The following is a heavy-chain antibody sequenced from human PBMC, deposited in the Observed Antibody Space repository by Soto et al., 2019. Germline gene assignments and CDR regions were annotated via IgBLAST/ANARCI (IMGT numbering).Heavy chain of an antibody. V-gene: IGHV3-48*01. J-gene: IGHJ4*02. CDR1: GFSFSSYS. D-gene: IGHD6-19*01. Sequence: PGGSLRLSCTASGFSFSSYSMNWVRQGPGKGLEWVSHISSRSSNIYYADSVKGRFTISRDNARNSLSLQMNSLRGEDTAVYYCARAGSGQWLVFDYWGQGALVTVSS. CDR3: ARAGSGQWLVFDY. CDR2: ISSRSSNI.